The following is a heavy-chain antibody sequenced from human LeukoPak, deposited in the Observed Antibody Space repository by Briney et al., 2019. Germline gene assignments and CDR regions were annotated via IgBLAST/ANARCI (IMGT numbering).Heavy chain of an antibody. J-gene: IGHJ4*02. D-gene: IGHD3-16*02. V-gene: IGHV4-59*12. CDR1: GGSISSYY. CDR3: ARGPSYTSSWFFDY. CDR2: IYYSGST. Sequence: PSETLSLTGTVSGGSISSYYWSWIRQPPGKGREWIGYIYYSGSTNYNPSLKSRVTMSVDTSKNQFSLKLSSMTAADTAVYYCARGPSYTSSWFFDYWGQGTLVTVSS.